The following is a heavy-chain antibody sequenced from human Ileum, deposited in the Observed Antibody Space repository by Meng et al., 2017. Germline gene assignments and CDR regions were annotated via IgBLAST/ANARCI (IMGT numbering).Heavy chain of an antibody. CDR2: ISCGGGST. V-gene: IGHV3-23*01. D-gene: IGHD2-15*01. Sequence: GESLKISCAASGFTFSSYAMSWVRQAPGKGLEWVSAISCGGGSTYYADSVKGRFTISRDNSKNTLCLHMNSLRAEDTAVYYCAKLFSFLLVRSPLPYFDYWGQGTLVTVSS. CDR1: GFTFSSYA. J-gene: IGHJ4*02. CDR3: AKLFSFLLVRSPLPYFDY.